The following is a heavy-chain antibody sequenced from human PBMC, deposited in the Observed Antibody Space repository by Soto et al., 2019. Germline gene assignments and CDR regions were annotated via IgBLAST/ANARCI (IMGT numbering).Heavy chain of an antibody. J-gene: IGHJ4*02. Sequence: GGSLRLSCAASGFTFSSYTMNWVRQAPGKGLEWVSSISSSSSYIYYADSVKGRFTISRDNAKNSLYLQMNGLRAEDTAVYYCASILIIGTPRGSSLDYWGQRILAPVS. V-gene: IGHV3-21*01. D-gene: IGHD1-20*01. CDR2: ISSSSSYI. CDR3: ASILIIGTPRGSSLDY. CDR1: GFTFSSYT.